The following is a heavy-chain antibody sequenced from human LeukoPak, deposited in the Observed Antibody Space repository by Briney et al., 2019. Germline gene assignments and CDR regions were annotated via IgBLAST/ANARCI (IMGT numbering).Heavy chain of an antibody. CDR2: ISESGGST. D-gene: IGHD6-19*01. CDR3: AKAGSDWYYFDS. V-gene: IGHV3-23*01. J-gene: IGHJ4*02. CDR1: GFTFNTYA. Sequence: PGGSLRLSCAASGFTFNTYAMTWVRQAPGKGLEWVSDISESGGSTYYEDSVQGRFTISRDNSKNTLYLQMNSLGVEDTAIYYCAKAGSDWYYFDSWGQGTLVTVSS.